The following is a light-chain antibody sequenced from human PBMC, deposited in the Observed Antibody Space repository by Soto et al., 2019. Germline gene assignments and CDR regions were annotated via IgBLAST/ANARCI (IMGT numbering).Light chain of an antibody. CDR3: QQYNRWPQT. Sequence: TQSPATLSVSPGGRATLSCRASRSVRHNLAWFQQKPGQAPSLLISGTSTRATGVPARFDGSGSETEFTLTISSLQSEYFAVYCWQQYNRWPQTFGPGTKLEIK. V-gene: IGKV3-15*01. CDR2: GTS. CDR1: RSVRHN. J-gene: IGKJ2*01.